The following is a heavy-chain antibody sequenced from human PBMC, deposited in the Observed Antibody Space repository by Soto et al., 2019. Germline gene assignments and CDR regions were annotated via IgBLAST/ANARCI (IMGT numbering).Heavy chain of an antibody. J-gene: IGHJ4*02. D-gene: IGHD5-12*01. V-gene: IGHV3-48*03. CDR2: ISSSGSTI. Sequence: EVQVVESGGGLVQPGGSLRLSCAASGFTFSSYEMNWVRQAPGKGLEWVSYISSSGSTIYYADSVKGRFTISRDNAKNSLYLQMNSLRAEDTAVYYCAREGRDGYNSDYWGQGTLVTVSS. CDR3: AREGRDGYNSDY. CDR1: GFTFSSYE.